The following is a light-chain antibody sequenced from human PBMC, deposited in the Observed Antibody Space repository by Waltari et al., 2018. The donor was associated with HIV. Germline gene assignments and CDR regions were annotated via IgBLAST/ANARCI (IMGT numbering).Light chain of an antibody. CDR3: SSHAGSKVV. V-gene: IGLV2-8*01. CDR1: STDVVGYNY. Sequence: QSALTQPPSASGSPGQSVTLPCTGTSTDVVGYNYLSWHQQHPGKAPKLMIYDVMKRPAGVPDRFSGSKSGNTASLTVSGRQPEDEADYYCSSHAGSKVVFGGGTRLTVL. CDR2: DVM. J-gene: IGLJ2*01.